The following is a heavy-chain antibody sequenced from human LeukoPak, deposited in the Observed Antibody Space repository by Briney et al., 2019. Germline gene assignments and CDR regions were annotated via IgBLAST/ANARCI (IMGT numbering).Heavy chain of an antibody. CDR2: ILYDGSNK. CDR3: AKDMASRDDYSNLFDY. D-gene: IGHD4-11*01. Sequence: GGSLRLSCAASGFTLSNYGMHWVRQAPGKGLGWVTFILYDGSNKYYADSVKGRFTISRDNSKNTLYLQMSSLRAEDTAVYYCAKDMASRDDYSNLFDYWGQGTLVTVSS. V-gene: IGHV3-30*02. J-gene: IGHJ4*02. CDR1: GFTLSNYG.